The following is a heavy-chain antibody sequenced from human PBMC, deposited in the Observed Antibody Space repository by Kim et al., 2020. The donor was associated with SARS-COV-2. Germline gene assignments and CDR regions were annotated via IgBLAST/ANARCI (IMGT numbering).Heavy chain of an antibody. V-gene: IGHV4-4*02. CDR3: AREAITMIVVARRGMDV. J-gene: IGHJ6*02. D-gene: IGHD3-22*01. Sequence: LKIRVTISVDKSKNEFSLKLSSVTAADTAVYYCAREAITMIVVARRGMDVWGQGTTVTVSS.